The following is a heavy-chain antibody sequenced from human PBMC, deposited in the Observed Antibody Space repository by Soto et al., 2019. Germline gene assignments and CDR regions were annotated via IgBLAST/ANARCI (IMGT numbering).Heavy chain of an antibody. CDR3: AKDRVPAAIGWFDY. CDR2: ISYDGSNK. CDR1: GFTFSSYW. V-gene: IGHV3-30*18. D-gene: IGHD2-2*02. Sequence: PGGSLRLSCAASGFTFSSYWMHWVRQAPGKGLVWVAVISYDGSNKYYADSVKGRFTISRDNSKNTLYLQMNSLRAEDTAVYYCAKDRVPAAIGWFDYWGQGTLVTVS. J-gene: IGHJ4*02.